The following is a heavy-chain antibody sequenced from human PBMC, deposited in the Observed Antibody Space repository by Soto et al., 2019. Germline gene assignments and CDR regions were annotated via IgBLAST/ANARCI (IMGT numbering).Heavy chain of an antibody. CDR2: IIPMFGAA. Sequence: QVQLVQSGAEVKKPGSSVKVTCEASGGTYSSYPISWVRQAPGQGLEWLGDIIPMFGAAVYAQKFQGRVTITADESTSTAYMELRSLRFEDTAVYYCARESGVQLELRLDCWGQGTLVTVSS. V-gene: IGHV1-69*12. CDR3: ARESGVQLELRLDC. CDR1: GGTYSSYP. J-gene: IGHJ4*02. D-gene: IGHD1-7*01.